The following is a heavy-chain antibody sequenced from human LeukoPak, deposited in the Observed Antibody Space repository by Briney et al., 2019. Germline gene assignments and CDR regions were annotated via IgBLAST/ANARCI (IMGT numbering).Heavy chain of an antibody. CDR3: AKRGVVIRVILVGFHKEAYYFDS. CDR1: GITLSNYA. Sequence: GGSLRLSCAVSGITLSNYAMSWVRQAPGKGLEWVAGISGSGGGTHYADSVKGRFTISRDNPKNTLYLQMNNLRAGDTAVYFCAKRGVVIRVILVGFHKEAYYFDSWGQGALVTVSS. V-gene: IGHV3-23*01. J-gene: IGHJ4*02. D-gene: IGHD3-22*01. CDR2: ISGSGGGT.